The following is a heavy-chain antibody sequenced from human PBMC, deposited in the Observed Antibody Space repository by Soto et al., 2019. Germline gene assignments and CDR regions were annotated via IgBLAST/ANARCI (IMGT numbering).Heavy chain of an antibody. CDR2: TSYDGSNK. Sequence: GGSLRLSCVASGFTFSSYAMHWVRQAPGKGLEWVAVTSYDGSNKFYADSVKGRFTISRDNSKNTLYVEMNSLRAEDTAVYYCARAPREYEFWGGYSPAHLDCWGQGTLVTVSS. D-gene: IGHD3-3*01. J-gene: IGHJ4*02. CDR3: ARAPREYEFWGGYSPAHLDC. CDR1: GFTFSSYA. V-gene: IGHV3-30-3*01.